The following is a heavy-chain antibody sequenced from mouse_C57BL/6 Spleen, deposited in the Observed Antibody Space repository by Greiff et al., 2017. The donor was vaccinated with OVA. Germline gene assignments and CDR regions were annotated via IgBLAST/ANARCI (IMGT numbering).Heavy chain of an antibody. V-gene: IGHV1-72*01. D-gene: IGHD1-3*01. J-gene: IGHJ2*01. Sequence: QVPLQQPGAELVKPGATVKLSCKASGYTFTSYWMRWVWQRPGRGLEGIGRVDPNSGGTKYNEKFKSKATLTVDKPSSTAYMQLSSLTSTDTAVYYCATKWDYFDYWGQGTTLTVSS. CDR1: GYTFTSYW. CDR3: ATKWDYFDY. CDR2: VDPNSGGT.